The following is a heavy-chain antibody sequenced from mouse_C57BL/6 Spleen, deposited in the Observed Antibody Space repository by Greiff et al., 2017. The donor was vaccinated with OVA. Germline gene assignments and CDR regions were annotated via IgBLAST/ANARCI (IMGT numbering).Heavy chain of an antibody. CDR3: ARATVVAPYAMDY. V-gene: IGHV2-2*01. CDR1: GFSLTSYG. D-gene: IGHD1-1*01. Sequence: VKLMESGPGLVQPSQSLSITCTVSGFSLTSYGVHWVRQSPGKGLEWLGVIWSGGSTDYNAAFISRLSISKDNSKSQVFFKMNSLQADDTAIYYCARATVVAPYAMDYWGQGTSVTVSS. J-gene: IGHJ4*01. CDR2: IWSGGST.